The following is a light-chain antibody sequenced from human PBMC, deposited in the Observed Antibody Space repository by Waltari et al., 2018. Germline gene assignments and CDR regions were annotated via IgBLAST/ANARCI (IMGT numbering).Light chain of an antibody. CDR1: SSNIGAGYD. J-gene: IGLJ2*01. Sequence: QSILTQPPSVSGAPGQSVTISCTGSSSNIGAGYDVHWYQQLPGTTPQRVIYYSTTRRSGVPDRFSGSKSGSSASLAITVRQAEDEGDYYCQSYDSGLSGVVFGGGTKLTVL. CDR3: QSYDSGLSGVV. CDR2: YST. V-gene: IGLV1-40*01.